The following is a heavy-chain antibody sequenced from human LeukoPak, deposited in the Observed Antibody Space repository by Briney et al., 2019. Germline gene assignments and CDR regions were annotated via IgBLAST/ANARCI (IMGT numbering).Heavy chain of an antibody. Sequence: KPGGSLRLSCAASGFTFSIYSMNWVRQAPGKGLEWVSSISSSSSYIYYADSVKGRFTISRDNAKNSLYLQMNSLRAEDTAVYYCARDTSYYGDYGYFDYWGQGTLVTVSS. CDR2: ISSSSSYI. V-gene: IGHV3-21*01. CDR3: ARDTSYYGDYGYFDY. D-gene: IGHD4-17*01. CDR1: GFTFSIYS. J-gene: IGHJ4*02.